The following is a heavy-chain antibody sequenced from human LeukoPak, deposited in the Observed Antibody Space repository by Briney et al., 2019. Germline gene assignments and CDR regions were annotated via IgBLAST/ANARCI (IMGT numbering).Heavy chain of an antibody. D-gene: IGHD5-18*01. CDR2: IYTSGST. CDR3: ARDSVDTGSFDY. Sequence: SQTLSLTCTVSGGSISSGSYYWSWIRQPAGKGLEWIGRIYTSGSTNYNPSLKSRVTISVDTSKNQFSLKLSSVTAADTAVYNCARDSVDTGSFDYWGQGTLVTVSS. CDR1: GGSISSGSYY. V-gene: IGHV4-61*02. J-gene: IGHJ4*02.